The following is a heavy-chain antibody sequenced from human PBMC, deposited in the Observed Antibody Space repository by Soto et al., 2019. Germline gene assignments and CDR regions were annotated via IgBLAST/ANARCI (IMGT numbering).Heavy chain of an antibody. J-gene: IGHJ6*02. Sequence: SVKVSCKASGYTFTSYGISWVRQAPGQGLEWMGRIIPILGIANYAQKFQGRVTITADKSTSTAYMELSSLRSEDTAVYYCASRGSGSYYNANSYYYYYYGMDVWGQGTTVTVSS. V-gene: IGHV1-69*04. CDR2: IIPILGIA. D-gene: IGHD3-10*01. CDR1: GYTFTSYG. CDR3: ASRGSGSYYNANSYYYYYYGMDV.